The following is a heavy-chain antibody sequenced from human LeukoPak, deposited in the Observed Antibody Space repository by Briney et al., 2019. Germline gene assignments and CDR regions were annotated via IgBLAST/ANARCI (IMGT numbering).Heavy chain of an antibody. CDR2: INTKTGNP. J-gene: IGHJ4*02. CDR1: GYTFTNYV. Sequence: ASVKVSCKASGYTFTNYVMNWVRQAPGQGREGMGWINTKTGNPTYAQGFTGRFVFYLDTSVSTAYLQISSLKAEDTAVYYCARDQDFRSGQYWRDFDYWGQGTLVTVSS. V-gene: IGHV7-4-1*02. D-gene: IGHD3-3*01. CDR3: ARDQDFRSGQYWRDFDY.